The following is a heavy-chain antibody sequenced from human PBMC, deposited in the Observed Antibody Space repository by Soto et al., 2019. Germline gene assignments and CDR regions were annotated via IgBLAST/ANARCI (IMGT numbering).Heavy chain of an antibody. CDR2: IIPILGIA. Sequence: QVQLVQSGAEVKKPGSSVKVSCKASGGTFSSYTISWVRQAPGQGLEWMGRIIPILGIANYAQKFQGRVTITADKSTSTAYMELSSLRSEDTAVYYCARDRVGIAVAGGFDPWGQGTLVTVSS. CDR1: GGTFSSYT. D-gene: IGHD6-19*01. V-gene: IGHV1-69*08. CDR3: ARDRVGIAVAGGFDP. J-gene: IGHJ5*02.